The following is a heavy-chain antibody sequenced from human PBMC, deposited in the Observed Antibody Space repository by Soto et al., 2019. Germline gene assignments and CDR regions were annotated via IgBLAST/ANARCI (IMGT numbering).Heavy chain of an antibody. V-gene: IGHV4-30-2*01. Sequence: SETLSLTCVVSGGSISSGGYSWSWIRQPPGKGLEWIGYIYHSWSTYYNPSLKSRVTISVDRSKNQFSLKLSSVTAADTAVYYCVRVNYYDSSGYLYWGQGTLVTVS. CDR2: IYHSWST. J-gene: IGHJ4*02. CDR3: VRVNYYDSSGYLY. CDR1: GGSISSGGYS. D-gene: IGHD3-22*01.